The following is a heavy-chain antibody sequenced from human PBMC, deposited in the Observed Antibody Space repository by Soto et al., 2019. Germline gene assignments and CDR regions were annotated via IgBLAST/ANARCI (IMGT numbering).Heavy chain of an antibody. CDR1: GFTFDDYA. Sequence: EVQLVESGGGLVQPGRSLRLSCAASGFTFDDYAMHWVRQAPGKGLEWVSGISWNSGRIGYADSVKGRFTLSRDNAKNSLNLQMNRLSAEDTALYYCAKDGAAAVGAFDPWGQGTLVTVSS. CDR3: AKDGAAAVGAFDP. D-gene: IGHD6-13*01. V-gene: IGHV3-9*01. CDR2: ISWNSGRI. J-gene: IGHJ5*02.